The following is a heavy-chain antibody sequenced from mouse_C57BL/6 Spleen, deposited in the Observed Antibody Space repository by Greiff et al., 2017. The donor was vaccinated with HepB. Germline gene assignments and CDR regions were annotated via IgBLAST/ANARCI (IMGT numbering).Heavy chain of an antibody. D-gene: IGHD2-2*01. J-gene: IGHJ2*01. V-gene: IGHV5-4*01. Sequence: EVKLVESGGGLVKPGGSLKLSCAASGFTFSSYAMSWVRQTPEKRLEWVATISDGGSYTYYPDNVKGRFTISRDNAKNNLYLQMSHLKSEDTAMYYCARDRGDYGYDLYYFDYWGQGTTLTVSS. CDR3: ARDRGDYGYDLYYFDY. CDR1: GFTFSSYA. CDR2: ISDGGSYT.